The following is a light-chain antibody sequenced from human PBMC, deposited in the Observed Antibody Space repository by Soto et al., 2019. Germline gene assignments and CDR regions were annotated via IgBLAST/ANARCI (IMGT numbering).Light chain of an antibody. CDR3: QQYNNWPRT. CDR2: GAS. J-gene: IGKJ1*01. V-gene: IGKV3-15*01. CDR1: QSVSNN. Sequence: EVVLTLSPGTLSLSKRERATLSCRASQSVSNNYLAWYQQKPGQAPRLLIYGASTRATGIPARFSGSGSGTEFTLTISSLQSEDFAVYYCQQYNNWPRTVGQGTKVDIK.